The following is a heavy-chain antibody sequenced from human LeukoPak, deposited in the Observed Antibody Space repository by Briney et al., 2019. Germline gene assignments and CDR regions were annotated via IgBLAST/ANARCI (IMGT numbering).Heavy chain of an antibody. J-gene: IGHJ4*02. D-gene: IGHD6-19*01. CDR1: GASFSGYS. V-gene: IGHV4-34*01. Sequence: SETLSLTCAVYGASFSGYSWSWIRQPPGKGLEWIGEINRSGSTNYNPPLKSRVTISVQTSKNQFSLKLSSVTAADTAIYYCARESKGISGWPRLRETYYFDYRGQGTLVTVSS. CDR3: ARESKGISGWPRLRETYYFDY. CDR2: INRSGST.